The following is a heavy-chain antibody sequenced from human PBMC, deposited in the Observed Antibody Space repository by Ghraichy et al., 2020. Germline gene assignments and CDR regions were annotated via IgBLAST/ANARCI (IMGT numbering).Heavy chain of an antibody. V-gene: IGHV3-23*01. D-gene: IGHD2-15*01. Sequence: GESLNISCATSGFTFTSYALSWVRQAPGKGLEWVSSISGSGGTTDYADSVKGRLTISRDNSKKTLYLEMNSLRVEDTAIYYCAHLAKGATGGRAFGYWGQGILVTVSS. CDR1: GFTFTSYA. CDR2: ISGSGGTT. CDR3: AHLAKGATGGRAFGY. J-gene: IGHJ4*02.